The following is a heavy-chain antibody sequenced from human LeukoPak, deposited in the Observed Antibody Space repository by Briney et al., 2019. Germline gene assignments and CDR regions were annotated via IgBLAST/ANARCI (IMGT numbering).Heavy chain of an antibody. J-gene: IGHJ4*02. V-gene: IGHV3-30*03. Sequence: PGGSLRLSCAASGFTFSSYGMHWVRQAPGKGLDWVAVISYDGSNKYYADSVKGRFTISRDNSKNTLYLQMNSLRAEDTAVYYCAVGIAVAGAFDYWGQGTLVTVSS. CDR3: AVGIAVAGAFDY. D-gene: IGHD6-19*01. CDR1: GFTFSSYG. CDR2: ISYDGSNK.